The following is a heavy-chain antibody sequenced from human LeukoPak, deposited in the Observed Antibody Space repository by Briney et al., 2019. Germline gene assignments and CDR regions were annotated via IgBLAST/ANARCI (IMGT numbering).Heavy chain of an antibody. CDR1: GGPFSGYY. D-gene: IGHD1-7*01. J-gene: IGHJ4*02. CDR3: AGETTGYFDY. CDR2: TNHSGST. Sequence: SETLSLTCAVYGGPFSGYYWSWIRQPPGKGLEWIGETNHSGSTNYNPSLKSRVTISVDTSKNQFSLKLSSVTAADTAVYYCAGETTGYFDYWGQGTLVTVSS. V-gene: IGHV4-34*01.